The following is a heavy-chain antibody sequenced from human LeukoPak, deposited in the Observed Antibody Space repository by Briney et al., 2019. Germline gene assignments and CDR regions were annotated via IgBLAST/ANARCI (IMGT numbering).Heavy chain of an antibody. CDR2: IYYSGST. J-gene: IGHJ4*02. CDR1: GGSISSYY. V-gene: IGHV4-59*01. D-gene: IGHD3-10*01. Sequence: SETLSLTCSVSGGSISSYYWSWLRQPPGKGLEGIGYIYYSGSTNYNPSLKSRVTISVDTSKNQFSLKLSSVTAADMAVYYCARELVVYGSGPYHSYFDYWGQGTLVTVSS. CDR3: ARELVVYGSGPYHSYFDY.